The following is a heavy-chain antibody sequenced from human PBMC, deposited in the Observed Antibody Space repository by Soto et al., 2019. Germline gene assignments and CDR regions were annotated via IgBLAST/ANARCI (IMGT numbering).Heavy chain of an antibody. CDR1: GFTFSNAW. CDR2: IKSKTDGGTT. CDR3: TTMPGFVQGAAAAGSF. J-gene: IGHJ4*02. D-gene: IGHD6-13*01. V-gene: IGHV3-15*07. Sequence: GGSLRLSCAASGFTFSNAWMNWVRQAPGKGLEWVGRIKSKTDGGTTDYAAPVKGRFTISRDDSKNTLYLQMNSLKTEDTAVYYCTTMPGFVQGAAAAGSFWGQGTLVTVSS.